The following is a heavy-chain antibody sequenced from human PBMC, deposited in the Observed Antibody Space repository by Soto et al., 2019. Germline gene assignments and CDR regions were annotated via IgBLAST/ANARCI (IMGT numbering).Heavy chain of an antibody. CDR2: IKQDGSEK. J-gene: IGHJ6*03. CDR3: ARDKLLALGYYYYYYMDV. CDR1: GFTFSSYW. Sequence: GGSLRLSCAASGFTFSSYWMSWVRQAPGKGLEWVANIKQDGSEKYYVDSVKGRFTISRDNAKNSLYLQMNSLRSEDTAVYYCARDKLLALGYYYYYYMDVWGKGTTVTVSS. D-gene: IGHD6-19*01. V-gene: IGHV3-7*01.